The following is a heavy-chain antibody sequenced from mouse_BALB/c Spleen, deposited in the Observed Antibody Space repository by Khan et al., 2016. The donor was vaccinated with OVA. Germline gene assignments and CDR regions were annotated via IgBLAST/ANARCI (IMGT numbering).Heavy chain of an antibody. D-gene: IGHD2-3*01. CDR3: ARRRIYDGYYGGAMDY. CDR2: ISSGSSTI. CDR1: GFTFSGFG. Sequence: EVELVESGGGLVQPGGSRTLSCAASGFTFSGFGMHWVRQAPEKGLEWVAYISSGSSTIYYADTVKGRFTISRDNPKHTLLLQMTSLRSEDTAMYYCARRRIYDGYYGGAMDYWGQGTSVTVSS. V-gene: IGHV5-17*02. J-gene: IGHJ4*01.